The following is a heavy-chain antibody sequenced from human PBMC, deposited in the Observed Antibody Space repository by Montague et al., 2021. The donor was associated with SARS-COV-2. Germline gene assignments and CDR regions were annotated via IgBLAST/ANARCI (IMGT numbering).Heavy chain of an antibody. CDR2: IYYTGST. J-gene: IGHJ6*02. D-gene: IGHD3-22*01. CDR3: ARDTRTAMLVVVTRYGLDV. Sequence: SETLSLTRTVSGGSISSSSYYWGWIRQPPGKGLEWIGSIYYTGSTYYNPSLKSRVTISVDTSKNQFSLKLSSVTAADTAVYYCARDTRTAMLVVVTRYGLDVWGQGTTVTVSS. V-gene: IGHV4-39*07. CDR1: GGSISSSSYY.